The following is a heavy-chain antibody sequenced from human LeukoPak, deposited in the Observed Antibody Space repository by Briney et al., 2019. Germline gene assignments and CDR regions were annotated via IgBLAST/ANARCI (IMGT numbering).Heavy chain of an antibody. J-gene: IGHJ4*02. CDR1: GFTFSSYS. D-gene: IGHD1-7*01. CDR2: ISSSSSTI. Sequence: GGSLRLSCAASGFTFSSYSMNWVRQAPGKGLEWVSYISSSSSTIYYADSVKGRFTISRDNAKNSLYLQMNSLRAEDTAVYYCASMPTGTLDYWGQGTLVTVSS. CDR3: ASMPTGTLDY. V-gene: IGHV3-48*04.